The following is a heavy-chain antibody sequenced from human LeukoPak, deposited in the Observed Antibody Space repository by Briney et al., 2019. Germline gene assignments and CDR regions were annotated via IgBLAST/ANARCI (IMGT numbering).Heavy chain of an antibody. V-gene: IGHV3-30*04. CDR2: ISYDGSNK. D-gene: IGHD6-13*01. CDR3: AGGPSSWYVY. Sequence: GGSLRLSCAASGFTFSSYAMHWVRQAPGKGLEWVAVISYDGSNKYYADSVKGRFTISRDNAKNSLYLQMNSLRAEDTAVYYCAGGPSSWYVYWGQGTLVTVSS. CDR1: GFTFSSYA. J-gene: IGHJ4*02.